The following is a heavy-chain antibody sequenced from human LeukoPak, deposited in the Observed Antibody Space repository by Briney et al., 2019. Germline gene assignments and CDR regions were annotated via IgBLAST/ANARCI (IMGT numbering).Heavy chain of an antibody. J-gene: IGHJ4*02. V-gene: IGHV1-2*02. CDR1: GYSFRDYY. Sequence: ASVKVSCKASGYSFRDYYMHWVRQAPGQGLEWLGWINPKSGGTDYAQQFQGRVTMTRDTSSSTDYLEVRSLRSDDTAVYYCARGAAAETSPLDFWGQGTPVTVSS. D-gene: IGHD6-13*01. CDR2: INPKSGGT. CDR3: ARGAAAETSPLDF.